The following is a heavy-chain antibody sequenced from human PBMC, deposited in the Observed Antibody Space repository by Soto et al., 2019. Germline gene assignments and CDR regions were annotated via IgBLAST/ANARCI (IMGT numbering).Heavy chain of an antibody. V-gene: IGHV5-51*01. CDR3: ARHAIAAAGTADFDY. Sequence: GESLKISWKVSGYSFTSYGGRWVRQMPGKGLERMGIIYPGDSDTRYSPSFQGQVTISADKSISTAYLQWSSLKASDTAMYYCARHAIAAAGTADFDYWGKGTLVPVSP. CDR2: IYPGDSDT. CDR1: GYSFTSYG. J-gene: IGHJ4*02. D-gene: IGHD6-13*01.